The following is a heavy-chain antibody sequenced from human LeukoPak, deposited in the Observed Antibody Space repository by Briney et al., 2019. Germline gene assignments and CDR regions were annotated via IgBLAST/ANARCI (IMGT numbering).Heavy chain of an antibody. CDR1: GYSFIGYF. D-gene: IGHD4-11*01. CDR3: ARSLTSNQGWFDP. J-gene: IGHJ5*02. Sequence: ASVKVSCKASGYSFIGYFMHWVRQAPGQGLEWVGWINPNTGATKYAQKFQGRVILTRDTSINTVYMAVSSLRSDDTAVFYCARSLTSNQGWFDPWGQGTLVTVSS. V-gene: IGHV1-2*02. CDR2: INPNTGAT.